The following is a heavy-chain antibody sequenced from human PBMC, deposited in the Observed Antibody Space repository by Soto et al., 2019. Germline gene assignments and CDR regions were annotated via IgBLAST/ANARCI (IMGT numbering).Heavy chain of an antibody. Sequence: PGGSLRLSCAASGFTFSSYAMSWVRQAPGKGLEWVSAISGSGGSTYYADSVKGRFTISRDNSKNTLYLQMNSLRAEDTAVYYCAATLEWGSGYYPVWYWGQGTLVTVSS. CDR3: AATLEWGSGYYPVWY. CDR1: GFTFSSYA. J-gene: IGHJ4*02. CDR2: ISGSGGST. V-gene: IGHV3-23*01. D-gene: IGHD3-22*01.